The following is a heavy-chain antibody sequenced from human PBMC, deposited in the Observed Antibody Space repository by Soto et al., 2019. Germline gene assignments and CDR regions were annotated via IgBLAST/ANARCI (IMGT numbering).Heavy chain of an antibody. CDR1: GFTFDDYA. Sequence: LRLSCAASGFTFDDYAMHWVRQAPGKGLEWVSGISWNSGSIGYADSVKGRFTISRDNAKNSLYLQMNSLRAEDTALYYCAATIFGVVITDFPLDYWGQGTLVTVSS. D-gene: IGHD3-3*01. J-gene: IGHJ4*02. V-gene: IGHV3-9*01. CDR2: ISWNSGSI. CDR3: AATIFGVVITDFPLDY.